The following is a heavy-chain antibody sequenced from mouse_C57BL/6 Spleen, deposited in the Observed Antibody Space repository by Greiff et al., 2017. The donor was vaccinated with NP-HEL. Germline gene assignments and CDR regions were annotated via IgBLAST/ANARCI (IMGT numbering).Heavy chain of an antibody. V-gene: IGHV1-7*01. CDR3: ARSGWGQLAGYVDV. Sequence: VQLQQSGADLAKPGASVKLSCKASGYTFTSYWLPWVKQRPGQGLEWLGYINPSRGYTKYNQQFKDKATLTADKSASTAYMQLSSLTSEDSAVYYWARSGWGQLAGYVDVLGTGTTVTVAS. J-gene: IGHJ1*03. CDR1: GYTFTSYW. D-gene: IGHD3-3*01. CDR2: INPSRGYT.